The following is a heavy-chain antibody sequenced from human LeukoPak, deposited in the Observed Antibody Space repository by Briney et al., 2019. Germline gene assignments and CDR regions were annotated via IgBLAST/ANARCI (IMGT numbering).Heavy chain of an antibody. Sequence: GGSLRLSCAASGFTFSSYSMNWVRQAPGKGLEWVSSISSSSSYIYYADSVKGRFTISRDNAKNSLYLQMNSLRAEDTAVYYRARDSSGWKYYYMDVWGKGTTVTVSS. V-gene: IGHV3-21*01. CDR2: ISSSSSYI. D-gene: IGHD6-19*01. J-gene: IGHJ6*03. CDR3: ARDSSGWKYYYMDV. CDR1: GFTFSSYS.